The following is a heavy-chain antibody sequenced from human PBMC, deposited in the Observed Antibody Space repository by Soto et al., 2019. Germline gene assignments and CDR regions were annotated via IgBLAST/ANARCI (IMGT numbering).Heavy chain of an antibody. CDR3: ATGSAYDPLGAPFDY. J-gene: IGHJ4*02. CDR1: GYTLTELS. CDR2: FDPEDGET. V-gene: IGHV1-24*01. Sequence: QVQLIQSGAEVKKPGASVKGSCKVSGYTLTELSMHWVRQAPGKGLEWMGGFDPEDGETIYAENFQGRVTMTEDTSTDTAYMELSSLRSEDTALYYCATGSAYDPLGAPFDYWGQGTLVTVSS. D-gene: IGHD5-12*01.